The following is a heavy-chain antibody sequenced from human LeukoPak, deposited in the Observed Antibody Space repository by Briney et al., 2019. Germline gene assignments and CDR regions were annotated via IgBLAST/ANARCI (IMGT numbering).Heavy chain of an antibody. D-gene: IGHD1-26*01. Sequence: GGSLRLSCAASGFTFSSYVMHWVRQAPGKGLEWVAIISYDGSNEYYADSVKGRFTISRDNAKNSLDLQMNSLRAEDTAVYYCARDGDYYRPFDIWGQGTMVTVSS. CDR2: ISYDGSNE. CDR1: GFTFSSYV. CDR3: ARDGDYYRPFDI. J-gene: IGHJ3*02. V-gene: IGHV3-30*04.